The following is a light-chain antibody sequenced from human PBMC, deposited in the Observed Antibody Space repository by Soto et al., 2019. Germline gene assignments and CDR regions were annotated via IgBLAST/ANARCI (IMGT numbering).Light chain of an antibody. CDR2: EVT. CDR3: SSYTIRRSWV. J-gene: IGLJ3*02. CDR1: TSDVDYNR. Sequence: QSALTQPASVTGSPGQSITISRTGTTSDVDYNRVSWYQQYPGTAPKLMINEVTNRPSGVSDRFSGSRSGNTASLTISGLQPEDEADYYCSSYTIRRSWVFGGGTKVTVL. V-gene: IGLV2-14*01.